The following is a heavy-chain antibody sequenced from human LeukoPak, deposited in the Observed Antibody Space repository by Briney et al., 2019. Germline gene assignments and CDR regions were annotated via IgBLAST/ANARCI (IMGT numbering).Heavy chain of an antibody. V-gene: IGHV3-7*01. Sequence: SGGSLRLSCAASGFTFSSYWMSWVRQAPGKGLEWVANIKQDGSEKYYVDSVKGRFTISRDNAKNSLYLQMNSLRAEDTAVYYCARDSDGGKIAFDYWGQGTLVTASS. D-gene: IGHD4-23*01. CDR2: IKQDGSEK. CDR3: ARDSDGGKIAFDY. J-gene: IGHJ4*02. CDR1: GFTFSSYW.